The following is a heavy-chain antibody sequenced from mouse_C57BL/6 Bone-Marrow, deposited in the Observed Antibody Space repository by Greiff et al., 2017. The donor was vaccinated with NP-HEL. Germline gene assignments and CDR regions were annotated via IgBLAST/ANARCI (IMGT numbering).Heavy chain of an antibody. CDR3: AREGLLWPFDY. CDR1: GYTFTNYW. V-gene: IGHV1-63*01. D-gene: IGHD2-1*01. CDR2: IYPGGGYT. Sequence: VQLQQSGAELVRPGTSVKMSCKASGYTFTNYWIGWAKQRPGHGLEWIGDIYPGGGYTNYNEKFKGEATLTADKSSSTAYMQFSSLTSDDSAIYYCAREGLLWPFDYWGQGTTLTVSS. J-gene: IGHJ2*01.